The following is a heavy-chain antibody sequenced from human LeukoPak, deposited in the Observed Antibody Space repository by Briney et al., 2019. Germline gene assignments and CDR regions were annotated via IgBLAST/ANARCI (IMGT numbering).Heavy chain of an antibody. J-gene: IGHJ4*02. Sequence: TASETLSLTCTVSGGSISSYYWSWIRQPAGKGLEWIGRIYTSGSTNYNPSLKSRVTMSVDTSKNQFSLKLSSVTAADTAVYYCAGEPPVVGATLFDYWGQGSLVTVSS. CDR3: AGEPPVVGATLFDY. CDR2: IYTSGST. CDR1: GGSISSYY. D-gene: IGHD1-26*01. V-gene: IGHV4-4*07.